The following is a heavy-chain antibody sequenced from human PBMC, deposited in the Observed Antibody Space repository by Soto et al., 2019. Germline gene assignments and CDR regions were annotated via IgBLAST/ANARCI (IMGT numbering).Heavy chain of an antibody. CDR2: IWYDGSNK. D-gene: IGHD3-22*01. V-gene: IGHV3-33*08. CDR1: GFTFNDYA. CDR3: AREAQDYYDSSGYYEGAFDI. Sequence: VQLVESGGGLAQPGRSLRLSCAASGFTFNDYAMHWVRQAPGKGLEWVAVIWYDGSNKYYADSVKGRFTISRDNSKNTLYLQMNSLRAEDTAVYYCAREAQDYYDSSGYYEGAFDIWGQGTMVTVSS. J-gene: IGHJ3*02.